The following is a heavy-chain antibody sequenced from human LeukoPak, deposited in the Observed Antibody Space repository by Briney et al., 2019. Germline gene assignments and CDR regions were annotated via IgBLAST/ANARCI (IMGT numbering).Heavy chain of an antibody. CDR3: ARHEEDIVVVPAAIFLDP. Sequence: ASVKVACKTSGYTFFSYGITWVRQAPGQGLEWMGWISANNGDTKYAPKFQGRVTMTTDTSTSTAYMELRSLRSDDTAVYYCARHEEDIVVVPAAIFLDPWGQGTLVTVSS. J-gene: IGHJ5*02. CDR2: ISANNGDT. D-gene: IGHD2-2*01. V-gene: IGHV1-18*01. CDR1: GYTFFSYG.